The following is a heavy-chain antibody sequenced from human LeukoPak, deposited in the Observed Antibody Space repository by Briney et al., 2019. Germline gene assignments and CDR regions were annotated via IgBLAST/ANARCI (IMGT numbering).Heavy chain of an antibody. CDR2: INPNSGGT. J-gene: IGHJ5*02. Sequence: GASVKVSCKASGYTFTGYYMHWVRPAPGQGLEWMGWINPNSGGTNYAQKFQGRVTMTRDTSISTAYMELSRLRSDDTAVYYCARDSPYYGSSSYNWFDPWGQGTLVTVSS. CDR1: GYTFTGYY. V-gene: IGHV1-2*02. CDR3: ARDSPYYGSSSYNWFDP. D-gene: IGHD3-10*01.